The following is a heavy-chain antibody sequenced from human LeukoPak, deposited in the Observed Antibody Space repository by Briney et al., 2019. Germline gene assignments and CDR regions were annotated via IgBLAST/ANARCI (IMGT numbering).Heavy chain of an antibody. J-gene: IGHJ4*02. V-gene: IGHV3-23*01. CDR3: AKRDYYDSSGYSPLFDY. CDR1: GFTFSNYA. Sequence: GGSLSLSCAASGFTFSNYAMSWVRQAPGKGLEWVSAISGSGGTTYYADSVKGRFTISRDNSKNTLYLQMNSLRAEDTAVYYCAKRDYYDSSGYSPLFDYWGQGTLVTVSS. D-gene: IGHD3-22*01. CDR2: ISGSGGTT.